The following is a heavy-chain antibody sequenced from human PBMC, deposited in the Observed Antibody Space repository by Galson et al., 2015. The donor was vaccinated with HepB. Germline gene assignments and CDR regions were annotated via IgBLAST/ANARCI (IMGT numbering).Heavy chain of an antibody. Sequence: SVKVSCKASGYTFTSYYMHWVRQAPGQGLEWMGIINPSGGSTSYTQKLQVRVTMTSDTSTSTVYMEVSSLRSEDTAVYYCARSSSGWYVDYWGQGTLVTVSS. CDR2: INPSGGST. D-gene: IGHD6-19*01. CDR3: ARSSSGWYVDY. V-gene: IGHV1-46*04. J-gene: IGHJ4*02. CDR1: GYTFTSYY.